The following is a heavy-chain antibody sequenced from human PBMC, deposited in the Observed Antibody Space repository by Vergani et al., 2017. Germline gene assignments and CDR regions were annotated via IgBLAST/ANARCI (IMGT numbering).Heavy chain of an antibody. CDR3: LKNNDYDADGLVDL. D-gene: IGHD3-16*01. Sequence: VEAGGGLVQPGGSLRLSCTASGFTFQAFAFHWVRQVSGRGLEWVSGIDRNYGVKNGNSFEGRFSISRDNAKKAEFLQMNNLRHEDTALYFCLKNNDYDADGLVDLWGRGTLVTVSS. J-gene: IGHJ2*01. V-gene: IGHV3-9*01. CDR1: GFTFQAFA. CDR2: IDRNYGVK.